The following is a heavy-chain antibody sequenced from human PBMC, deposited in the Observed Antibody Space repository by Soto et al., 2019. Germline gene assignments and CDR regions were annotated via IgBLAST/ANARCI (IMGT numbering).Heavy chain of an antibody. CDR3: AKAIELHGGNQDCDALDI. J-gene: IGHJ3*02. V-gene: IGHV3-23*01. D-gene: IGHD2-15*01. CDR2: ISGSGGST. CDR1: GFTFSSYA. Sequence: GGSLRLSCAASGFTFSSYAMSWVRQAPGKGLEWVSAISGSGGSTYYADSVKGRFTISRDNSKNTLYLQMNSLRAEDTAVYYCAKAIELHGGNQDCDALDIWGQGTMVTVSS.